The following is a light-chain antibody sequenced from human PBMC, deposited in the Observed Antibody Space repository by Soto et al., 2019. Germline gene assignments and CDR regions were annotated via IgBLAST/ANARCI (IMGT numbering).Light chain of an antibody. CDR1: QSINTY. Sequence: VWTHSPATLSLSPGEGATLSCMASQSINTYLAWYQQKPGQAPRLLIYDASKRATGIPARFSGSGSGTNFTLTISSLEPEEFAVYYCQQRRSWQVTFGQGTRLEIK. V-gene: IGKV3D-11*02. CDR3: QQRRSWQVT. CDR2: DAS. J-gene: IGKJ5*01.